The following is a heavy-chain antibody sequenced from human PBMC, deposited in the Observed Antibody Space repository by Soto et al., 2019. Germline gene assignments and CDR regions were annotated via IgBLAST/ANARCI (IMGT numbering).Heavy chain of an antibody. V-gene: IGHV3-64D*06. D-gene: IGHD3-9*01. J-gene: IGHJ5*02. CDR3: VKVSTFYDILTGYYSTNFFDH. Sequence: HHXGSLKLSCAAAGFTFSEYSMHWVRQAPGKGLQYVSTISSDGDITYYADSVKGRFTIPRDNSKNTLYLQMNSLRPEDTAVYYCVKVSTFYDILTGYYSTNFFDHWGQGTLVTVSS. CDR2: ISSDGDIT. CDR1: GFTFSEYS.